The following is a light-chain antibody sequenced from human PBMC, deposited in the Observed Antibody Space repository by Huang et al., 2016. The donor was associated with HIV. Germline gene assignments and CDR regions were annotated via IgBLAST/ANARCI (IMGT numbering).Light chain of an antibody. CDR2: GAS. V-gene: IGKV3-15*01. Sequence: EIVMTQSPATLSVSPGERATLSCRASQSVRSNVAWYQQKPGQAPRILIYGASTRATGIPARFRGSGSGTEFTLTISSLQSEDFVVYYCQQYNNWPPITFGQGTRLEI. CDR3: QQYNNWPPIT. J-gene: IGKJ5*01. CDR1: QSVRSN.